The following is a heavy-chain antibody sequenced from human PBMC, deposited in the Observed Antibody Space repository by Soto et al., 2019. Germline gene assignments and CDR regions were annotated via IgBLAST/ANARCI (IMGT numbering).Heavy chain of an antibody. CDR1: GFTFSSFS. Sequence: PGGSLRLSCAASGFTFSSFSLHWVRQVPGKGLEFVSAISLNGHNTRYADSVKGRFTISRDNSRNTLYLQMGSLRTEDTAVYYCARGKGCTDANCYYAYYFDHWGQGALVTVSS. D-gene: IGHD3-10*01. CDR2: ISLNGHNT. CDR3: ARGKGCTDANCYYAYYFDH. J-gene: IGHJ4*02. V-gene: IGHV3-64*02.